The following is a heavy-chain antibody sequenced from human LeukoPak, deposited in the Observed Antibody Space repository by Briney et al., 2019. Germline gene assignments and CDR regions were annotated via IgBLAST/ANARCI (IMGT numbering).Heavy chain of an antibody. J-gene: IGHJ4*02. CDR2: INPNSGCT. Sequence: ASVKVSCMSSGYTFTGYYVHWVRQPPAQGLEWMGWINPNSGCTNYAQQFLGRVTMTRDTSISTAYMELSRLRSDDTAVYYCATGGVLLGYCSGGSCYVWGQGTLVTVSS. CDR1: GYTFTGYY. V-gene: IGHV1-2*02. CDR3: ATGGVLLGYCSGGSCYV. D-gene: IGHD2-15*01.